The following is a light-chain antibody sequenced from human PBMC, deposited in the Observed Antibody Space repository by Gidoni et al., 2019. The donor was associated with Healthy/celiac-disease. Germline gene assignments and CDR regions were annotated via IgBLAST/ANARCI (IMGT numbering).Light chain of an antibody. CDR3: QQYNNWPPYMYT. Sequence: EIVMTQSPATLSVAPGERATLSCRASQSVRSNLAWYQQKPGQAPRLLIYGASTRATGIPARFSGSGSGTEFTLTISSLQSEDFAVYYCQQYNNWPPYMYTFGQGTKLEIK. V-gene: IGKV3-15*01. J-gene: IGKJ2*01. CDR2: GAS. CDR1: QSVRSN.